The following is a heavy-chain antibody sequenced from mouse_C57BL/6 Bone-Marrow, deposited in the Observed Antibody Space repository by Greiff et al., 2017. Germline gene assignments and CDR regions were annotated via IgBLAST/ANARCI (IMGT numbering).Heavy chain of an antibody. CDR2: IHPNSGST. CDR3: ERKIGIYYDYSWFAY. CDR1: GYTFTRYW. Sequence: QVQLQQPGAELVKPGASVKLSCKASGYTFTRYWMHWVKQRPGQGLEWIGMIHPNSGSTNYNEKIKRKATLAVDKSSSTSYMQLSSLTSEDSAVYYCERKIGIYYDYSWFAYWGQGTLVTVAA. J-gene: IGHJ3*01. D-gene: IGHD2-4*01. V-gene: IGHV1-64*01.